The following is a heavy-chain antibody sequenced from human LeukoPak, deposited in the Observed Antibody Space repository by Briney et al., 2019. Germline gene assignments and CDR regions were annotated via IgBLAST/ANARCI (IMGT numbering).Heavy chain of an antibody. CDR1: GYTLTQHS. CDR2: IITDTGNP. J-gene: IGHJ4*02. Sequence: GASVKVSCKASGYTLTQHSINWVRQAPGQGLEWMGWIITDTGNPTYAQGFTGRFVFSVDTSVNTAYLQISSLKPEDTAVYYCATEVLRHDYWGQGTLVTVSS. CDR3: ATEVLRHDY. D-gene: IGHD3-10*01. V-gene: IGHV7-4-1*02.